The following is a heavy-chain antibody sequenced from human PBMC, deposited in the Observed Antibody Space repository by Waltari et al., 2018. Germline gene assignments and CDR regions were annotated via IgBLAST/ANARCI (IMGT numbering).Heavy chain of an antibody. CDR2: SRSKTYGGTA. CDR3: TRGGASVAPVY. D-gene: IGHD6-19*01. CDR1: GFTFGDYA. Sequence: EVQVEESGGGLVQPGRSLRLSCTASGFTFGDYAMSWFRQAPGKGLEWVGFSRSKTYGGTAEYAAAVKGRFTISRDESKSIASLQMDSLKTDDTAVYFCTRGGASVAPVYWGQGTLVTVSS. J-gene: IGHJ4*02. V-gene: IGHV3-49*03.